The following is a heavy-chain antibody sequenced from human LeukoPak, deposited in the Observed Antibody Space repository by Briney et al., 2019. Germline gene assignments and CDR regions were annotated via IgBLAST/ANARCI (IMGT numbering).Heavy chain of an antibody. D-gene: IGHD2-15*01. CDR2: INPNSGGT. CDR1: GYTFTGYY. J-gene: IGHJ3*02. V-gene: IGHV1-2*06. Sequence: ASVKASCKASGYTFTGYYMHWVRQAPGQGLEWMGRINPNSGGTNYAQKFQGRVTMTRDTSISTAYMELSRLRSDDTAVYYCAREQLGSGGSSDAFDAFDIWGQGTMVTVSS. CDR3: AREQLGSGGSSDAFDAFDI.